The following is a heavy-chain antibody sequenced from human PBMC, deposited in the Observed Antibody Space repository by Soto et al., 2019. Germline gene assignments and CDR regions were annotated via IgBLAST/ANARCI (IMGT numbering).Heavy chain of an antibody. J-gene: IGHJ6*02. CDR2: ISGSGGST. CDR1: GFTFSSYA. D-gene: IGHD6-6*01. CDR3: AKRGSISARRVHNYYGMYV. Sequence: EVQLLESGGGLVQPGGSLRLSCAASGFTFSSYAMSWVRQAPGKGLEWVSAISGSGGSTYYADSVKGRFTISRDNSKNTLYMQMNSLRAEDTAVYYCAKRGSISARRVHNYYGMYVWGQGTTVTVSS. V-gene: IGHV3-23*01.